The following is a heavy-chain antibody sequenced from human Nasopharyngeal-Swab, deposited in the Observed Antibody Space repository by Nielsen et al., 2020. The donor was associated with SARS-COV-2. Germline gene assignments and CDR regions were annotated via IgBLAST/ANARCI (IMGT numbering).Heavy chain of an antibody. Sequence: WVRQAPGQGLEWMGIINPSGGSTSYAQKFQGRVTMTRDTSTSTVYMELSSLRSEDTAVYYRARGKDSSSSSRIWGYYGMDVWGQGTTVTVSS. V-gene: IGHV1-46*01. D-gene: IGHD6-6*01. J-gene: IGHJ6*02. CDR2: INPSGGST. CDR3: ARGKDSSSSSRIWGYYGMDV.